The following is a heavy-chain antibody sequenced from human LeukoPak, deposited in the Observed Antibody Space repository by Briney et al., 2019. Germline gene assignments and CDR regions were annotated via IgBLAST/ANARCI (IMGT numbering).Heavy chain of an antibody. D-gene: IGHD3-10*01. CDR2: IYHSGST. CDR3: ARDPSNYYGSGSSRGFDY. V-gene: IGHV4-4*02. CDR1: GGSISSGDYY. Sequence: SETLSLTCTVSGGSISSGDYYWSWVRQPPGKGLEWIGEIYHSGSTNYNPSLKSRVTISVDKSKNQFSLKLSSVTAADTAVYYCARDPSNYYGSGSSRGFDYWGQGTLVTVSS. J-gene: IGHJ4*02.